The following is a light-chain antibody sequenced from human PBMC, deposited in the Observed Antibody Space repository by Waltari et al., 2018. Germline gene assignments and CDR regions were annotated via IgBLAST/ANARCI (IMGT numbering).Light chain of an antibody. CDR2: STS. CDR3: LLYYGGAQV. Sequence: QTVVTQEPSLTVSPGGTVTLPCASSTGAVTSGYYPNWYQQKPGQAPRALIYSTSNRHSLTLARFSGSLLGGKAALTLSGVQPEDEAEYYCLLYYGGAQVFGGGTKLTVL. CDR1: TGAVTSGYY. V-gene: IGLV7-43*01. J-gene: IGLJ3*02.